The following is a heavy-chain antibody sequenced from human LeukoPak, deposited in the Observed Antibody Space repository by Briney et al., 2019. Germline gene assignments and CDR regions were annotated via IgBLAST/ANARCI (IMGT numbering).Heavy chain of an antibody. V-gene: IGHV4-34*01. D-gene: IGHD6-19*01. CDR2: INHSGST. CDR1: GGSFSGYY. Sequence: PSETLSLTCAAYGGSFSGYYWSWIRQPPGKGLEWIGEINHSGSTNYNPSLKSRVTISVDTSKNQFSLKLSSVTAADTAVYYCARRSPYSSGWRGGWGQGTLVTVSS. CDR3: ARRSPYSSGWRGG. J-gene: IGHJ4*02.